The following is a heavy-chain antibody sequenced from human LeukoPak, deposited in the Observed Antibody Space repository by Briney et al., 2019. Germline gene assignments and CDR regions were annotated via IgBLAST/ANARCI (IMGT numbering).Heavy chain of an antibody. CDR2: IKQDGSEK. D-gene: IGHD2-2*01. CDR3: ARATEDYCSSTSCYVGPFDY. J-gene: IGHJ4*02. Sequence: PGGSLRLSCAASGFTFSSYWMSWVRQAPGKGLEWVANIKQDGSEKYYVDSVKGRFTISRDNAKNSLYLQMNSLRAEDTAVYYFARATEDYCSSTSCYVGPFDYWGQGTLVTVSS. V-gene: IGHV3-7*01. CDR1: GFTFSSYW.